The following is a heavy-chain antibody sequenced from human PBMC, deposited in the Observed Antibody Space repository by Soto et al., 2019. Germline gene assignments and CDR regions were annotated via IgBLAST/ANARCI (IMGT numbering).Heavy chain of an antibody. V-gene: IGHV4-38-2*01. Sequence: SETLSLTCAVSGYSISSGYYWGFIRQPPGKGLEWIGSIYHSGSTYYNPSLKSRVTISVDTSKNQFSLKLSSVTAADTAVYYCARAIVVVPAAIPTNWFDPWGQGTLVTVSS. D-gene: IGHD2-2*01. CDR2: IYHSGST. CDR1: GYSISSGYY. J-gene: IGHJ5*02. CDR3: ARAIVVVPAAIPTNWFDP.